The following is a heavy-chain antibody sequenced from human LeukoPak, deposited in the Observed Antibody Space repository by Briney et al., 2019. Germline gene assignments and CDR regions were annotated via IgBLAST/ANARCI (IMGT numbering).Heavy chain of an antibody. V-gene: IGHV3-23*01. CDR1: GFTFSSYA. Sequence: PGGSLRLSCAASGFTFSSYAMSWVRQAPGKGLEWVSGLSGGGGSTYYVDSVKGRFTISRDNSKNTLNLQMNSLRAEDTAVYYCAKAFTFGGVILIPGDPFDIWGQGTMVPVSS. J-gene: IGHJ3*02. D-gene: IGHD3-16*01. CDR2: LSGGGGST. CDR3: AKAFTFGGVILIPGDPFDI.